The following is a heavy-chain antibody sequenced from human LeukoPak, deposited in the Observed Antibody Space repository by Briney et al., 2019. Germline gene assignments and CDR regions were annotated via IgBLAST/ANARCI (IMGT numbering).Heavy chain of an antibody. CDR1: GFTFSSYA. Sequence: GGSLRLSCAASGFTFSSYAMSWVRQAPGKGLEWVSAISGSGGSTYYADSVKGRFTISRDNSKNTLYLQMNSLRAEDTAVYYCAKERGNYYDSSGYYYSNSLFGYWGQGTLVTVSS. D-gene: IGHD3-22*01. CDR2: ISGSGGST. J-gene: IGHJ4*02. V-gene: IGHV3-23*01. CDR3: AKERGNYYDSSGYYYSNSLFGY.